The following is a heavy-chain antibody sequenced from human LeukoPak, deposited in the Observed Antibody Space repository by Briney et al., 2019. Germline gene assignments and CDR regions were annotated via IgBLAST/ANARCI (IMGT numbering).Heavy chain of an antibody. CDR3: ARAEPIPGYSGSYGSLDY. CDR2: IIPIFGTA. J-gene: IGHJ4*02. Sequence: ASVKVSCKASGGTFSSYAISWVRQAPGQGLEWMGRIIPIFGTANYAQKFQGRVTITTDESTSTAYMELSSLRSEDTAVYYCARAEPIPGYSGSYGSLDYWGQGTLVTVSS. CDR1: GGTFSSYA. V-gene: IGHV1-69*05. D-gene: IGHD1-26*01.